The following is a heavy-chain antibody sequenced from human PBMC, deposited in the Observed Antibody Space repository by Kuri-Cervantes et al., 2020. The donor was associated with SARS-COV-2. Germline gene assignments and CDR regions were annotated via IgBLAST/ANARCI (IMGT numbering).Heavy chain of an antibody. V-gene: IGHV1-69*13. CDR1: GGTFSGYA. CDR2: IIPILGTA. Sequence: SVKVSCKASGGTFSGYAISWVRLAPGQGLEWMGGIIPILGTANYAQKFQGRVTITADESTSTAYMELSSLRSEDTAVYYCASKGVTIFGVVHSPYYYYGMDVWGQGTTVTVSS. CDR3: ASKGVTIFGVVHSPYYYYGMDV. J-gene: IGHJ6*02. D-gene: IGHD3-3*01.